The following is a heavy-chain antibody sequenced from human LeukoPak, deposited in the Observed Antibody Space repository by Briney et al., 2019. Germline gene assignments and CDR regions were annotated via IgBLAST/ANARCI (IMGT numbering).Heavy chain of an antibody. V-gene: IGHV3-21*01. CDR1: GFTFSSYS. J-gene: IGHJ3*02. Sequence: GGSLRLSCAASGFTFSSYSMNWVRQAPGKGLEWVSSISSSSSYIYYADSVKGRFTISRDNAKNSLYLQMNSLRAEDTAVYYCARESIAGYCSGGSCYSGTDAFDIWGQGTMVTVSS. D-gene: IGHD2-15*01. CDR3: ARESIAGYCSGGSCYSGTDAFDI. CDR2: ISSSSSYI.